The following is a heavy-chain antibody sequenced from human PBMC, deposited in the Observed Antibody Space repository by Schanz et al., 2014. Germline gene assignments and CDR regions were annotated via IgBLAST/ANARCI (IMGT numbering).Heavy chain of an antibody. CDR2: INLSGGST. V-gene: IGHV1-46*01. CDR1: GYTFTSDS. Sequence: QVQLVQSGAEVKKPGASVKVSCKASGYTFTSDSMHWVRQAPGQGLEWMGIINLSGGSTNNAQKFQGWVTMTRDTSISTAYMEVSRLKSDDTAVYYCARLSVAGRPHVNYWYFDLWGRGTLVTVSS. J-gene: IGHJ2*01. D-gene: IGHD6-19*01. CDR3: ARLSVAGRPHVNYWYFDL.